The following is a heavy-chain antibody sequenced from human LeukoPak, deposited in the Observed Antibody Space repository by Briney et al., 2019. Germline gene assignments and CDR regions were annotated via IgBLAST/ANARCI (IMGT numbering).Heavy chain of an antibody. CDR1: GYPFTGYY. Sequence: ASVKVSCKASGYPFTGYYLHWVRQAPGQGLEWMGWINPNSGFTNYAQKFQGRVTMTRDTSISTAYMELSRLRSDDTAVYYCARLADCSSSSCRSFDCWGQGTLVTVSS. CDR2: INPNSGFT. J-gene: IGHJ4*02. V-gene: IGHV1-2*02. D-gene: IGHD2-2*01. CDR3: ARLADCSSSSCRSFDC.